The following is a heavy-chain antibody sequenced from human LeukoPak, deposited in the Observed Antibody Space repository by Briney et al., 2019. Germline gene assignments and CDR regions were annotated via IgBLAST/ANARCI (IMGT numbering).Heavy chain of an antibody. CDR2: IYPGDSDT. Sequence: GESLKISCKASGYSFNTYGIGWVRQMPGKGLEWMAIIYPGDSDTRYSPSFQGQVTISADKSISTTYLQWSSLRVSDTAMFYCARVDFSSSSFGLWGQGTLVTVSS. CDR3: ARVDFSSSSFGL. CDR1: GYSFNTYG. J-gene: IGHJ4*02. V-gene: IGHV5-51*01. D-gene: IGHD6-6*01.